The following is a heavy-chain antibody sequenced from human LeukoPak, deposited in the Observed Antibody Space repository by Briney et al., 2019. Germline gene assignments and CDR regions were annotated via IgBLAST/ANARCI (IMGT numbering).Heavy chain of an antibody. Sequence: SETLSLTCTVSGGSVSSGSYYWSWIRQPPGKELEWIGYIYYSGSTNYNPSLKSRVTISVDTSKNQFSLKLSSVTAADTAVYYCARGQWLSFFDPWGQGTLVTVSS. CDR3: ARGQWLSFFDP. CDR1: GGSVSSGSYY. V-gene: IGHV4-61*01. CDR2: IYYSGST. J-gene: IGHJ5*02. D-gene: IGHD6-19*01.